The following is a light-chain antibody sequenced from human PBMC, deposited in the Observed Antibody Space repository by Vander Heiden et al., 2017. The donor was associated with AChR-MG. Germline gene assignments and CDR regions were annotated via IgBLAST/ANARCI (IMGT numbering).Light chain of an antibody. J-gene: IGKJ4*01. V-gene: IGKV3-11*01. CDR1: QSFSNF. Sequence: EIVLTQSPATLSLSPGERATLPCRASQSFSNFLAWYQQKPGQAPRLLIYDASNRATGVPARVSGSGSGTDFTLAISSLEPEDFAVYYCQQRSTWPRALTFGGGTTVEIK. CDR3: QQRSTWPRALT. CDR2: DAS.